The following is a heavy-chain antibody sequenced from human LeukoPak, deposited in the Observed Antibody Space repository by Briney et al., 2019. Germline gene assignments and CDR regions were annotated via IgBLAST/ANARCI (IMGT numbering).Heavy chain of an antibody. V-gene: IGHV3-66*02. D-gene: IGHD6-13*01. CDR2: IYSGGST. Sequence: GGSLRLSCAASGFTVSSNYMSWVRQAPGKGLEWVSVIYSGGSTYYADSVKGRFTISRDNSKNTLYLQMNSLRAEDTAVYYCARGSIAAAGSSKGYMDVWGKGTTVTVSS. J-gene: IGHJ6*03. CDR3: ARGSIAAAGSSKGYMDV. CDR1: GFTVSSNY.